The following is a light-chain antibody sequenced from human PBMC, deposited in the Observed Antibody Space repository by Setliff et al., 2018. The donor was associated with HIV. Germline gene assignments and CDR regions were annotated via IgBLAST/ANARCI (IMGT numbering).Light chain of an antibody. V-gene: IGLV2-14*01. CDR2: DVS. Sequence: QSALTQPASVSGSPGQSITISCTGSRSDIGTYNYVSWYQQHPGKAPKLMIYDVSNRPSGVPDRFSGSKSGNTASLTISEVQAEDEADYYCSSYTTSSTRVLGTGTKVTV. CDR1: RSDIGTYNY. CDR3: SSYTTSSTRV. J-gene: IGLJ1*01.